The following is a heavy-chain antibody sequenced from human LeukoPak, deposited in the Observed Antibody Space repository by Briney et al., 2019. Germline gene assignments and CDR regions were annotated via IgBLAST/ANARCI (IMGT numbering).Heavy chain of an antibody. V-gene: IGHV4-59*08. CDR3: ARGSSRFNP. D-gene: IGHD1-26*01. Sequence: SETLSLTCTVSGGSISSYYWSWIRQPPGKGLEWIGYIYYSGSTNYNPSLKSRVTISVDTSKNQFSLKLSSVTAADTAVYYCARGSSRFNPWGQGTLVTVSS. J-gene: IGHJ5*02. CDR2: IYYSGST. CDR1: GGSISSYY.